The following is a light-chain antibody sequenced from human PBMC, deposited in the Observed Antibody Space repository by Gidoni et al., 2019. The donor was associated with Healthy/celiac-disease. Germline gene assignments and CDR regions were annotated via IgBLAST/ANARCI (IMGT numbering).Light chain of an antibody. CDR1: SSDVGGYDY. Sequence: QSALPQPASVSGSPGQSITISCTGTSSDVGGYDYVSWYQQYSGKAPKLMIYEVSNRTSGVSNRFSGSKSGNTASLTISGLQAEDEADYYCSSYTSSSTYVFGTGTKVTVL. J-gene: IGLJ1*01. CDR2: EVS. V-gene: IGLV2-14*01. CDR3: SSYTSSSTYV.